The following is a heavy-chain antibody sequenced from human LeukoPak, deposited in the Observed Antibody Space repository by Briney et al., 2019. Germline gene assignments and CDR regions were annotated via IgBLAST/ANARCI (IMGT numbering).Heavy chain of an antibody. CDR2: IRSKAYGGTT. V-gene: IGHV3-49*04. CDR1: GFTVSSNY. D-gene: IGHD1-14*01. J-gene: IGHJ4*02. Sequence: GGSLRLSCAASGFTVSSNYMSWVRQAPGKGLEWVGFIRSKAYGGTTEYAASVKGRFTISRDDSKSIAYLQMNSLKTEDAAVYYCTRGEGISHFDYWGQGTLVTVSS. CDR3: TRGEGISHFDY.